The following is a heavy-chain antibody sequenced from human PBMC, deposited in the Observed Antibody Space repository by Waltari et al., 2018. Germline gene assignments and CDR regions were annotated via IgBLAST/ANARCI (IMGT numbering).Heavy chain of an antibody. CDR1: GFTFSSYG. CDR3: AKAFTYGDFDY. V-gene: IGHV3-33*06. CDR2: IWYDGSNK. D-gene: IGHD4-17*01. Sequence: QVQLVESGGGVVQPGRSLRLSCAASGFTFSSYGMHWVRQAPGKGLEWVAVIWYDGSNKYYADSVKGRFTISRDNSKNTLYLQMNSLRAEDTAVYYCAKAFTYGDFDYWGQGALLTVSS. J-gene: IGHJ4*02.